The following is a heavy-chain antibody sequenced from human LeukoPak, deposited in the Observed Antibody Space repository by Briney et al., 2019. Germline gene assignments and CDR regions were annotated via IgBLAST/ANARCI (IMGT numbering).Heavy chain of an antibody. V-gene: IGHV3-64*01. J-gene: IGHJ4*02. CDR1: GFTFSSYA. Sequence: GGSLRLSCAASGFTFSSYAMHWVRQAPGKGLESVSAISSNGGSSFYPSSVKGRFTISRDNSKNTLYLQMGGLRAEDTAVYYCARERYDYVYFDYWGQGTLVTVSS. CDR2: ISSNGGSS. D-gene: IGHD3-16*01. CDR3: ARERYDYVYFDY.